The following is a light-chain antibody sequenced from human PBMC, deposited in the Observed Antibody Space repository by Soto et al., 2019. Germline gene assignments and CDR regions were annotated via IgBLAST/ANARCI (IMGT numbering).Light chain of an antibody. Sequence: QSVLTQPASVSGSPGQSITISCTGTNVDVGGYNYVSWYQHHPGKAPKLLIFEVSNRPSGVSNRFSGSKSGNTASLTISGLQSEDEADYYCASYTIKTTYVFGSGTKVTVX. CDR1: NVDVGGYNY. J-gene: IGLJ1*01. V-gene: IGLV2-14*01. CDR2: EVS. CDR3: ASYTIKTTYV.